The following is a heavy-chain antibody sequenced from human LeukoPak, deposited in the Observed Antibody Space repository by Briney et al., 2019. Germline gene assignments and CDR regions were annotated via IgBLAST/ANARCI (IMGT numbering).Heavy chain of an antibody. CDR3: ARDSSGFCDY. D-gene: IGHD3-22*01. CDR2: ISAYNGNT. J-gene: IGHJ4*02. CDR1: GYTLRSYG. V-gene: IGHV1-18*01. Sequence: GASVKVSCKASGYTLRSYGITWVRQAPGQGLEWMGWISAYNGNTNYAQKLQGRVTMTTDTSTSTAYMELRSLRSDDTAVYYCARDSSGFCDYWGQGTLVTVSS.